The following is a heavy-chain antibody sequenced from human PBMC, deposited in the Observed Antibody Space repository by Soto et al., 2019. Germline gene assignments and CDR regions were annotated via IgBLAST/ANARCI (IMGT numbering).Heavy chain of an antibody. V-gene: IGHV3-33*01. CDR2: IWYDGSNK. CDR1: GFTFSSYG. Sequence: QVQLVESGGGVVQPGRSLRLSCAASGFTFSSYGMHWVRQAPGKGLEWVAVIWYDGSNKYYADSVKGRFTISRDKSKNTLYLQMNSLRAEDTAVYYCARDRAAAGPYYYGMDVWGQGTTVTVSS. D-gene: IGHD6-13*01. J-gene: IGHJ6*02. CDR3: ARDRAAAGPYYYGMDV.